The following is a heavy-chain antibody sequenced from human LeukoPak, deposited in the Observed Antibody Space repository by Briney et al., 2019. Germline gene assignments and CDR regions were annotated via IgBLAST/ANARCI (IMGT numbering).Heavy chain of an antibody. D-gene: IGHD6-6*01. CDR1: GGSFSGYY. Sequence: SETLSLTCAVYGGSFSGYYWSWIRQPPGKGLEWIGEINHSGSTNYNPSLKSRVTISVDTSKNQFSLKLGSVTAADTAVYYCARGSLGYLVPFQHWGQGTLVTVSS. CDR2: INHSGST. CDR3: ARGSLGYLVPFQH. V-gene: IGHV4-34*01. J-gene: IGHJ1*01.